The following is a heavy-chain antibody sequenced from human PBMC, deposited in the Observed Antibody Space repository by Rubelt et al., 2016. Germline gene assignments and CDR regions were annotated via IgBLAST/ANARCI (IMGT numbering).Heavy chain of an antibody. Sequence: QVQLQESGPGLVKPSETLALTCTVSGASISGSRTPWSWIRQTPGQGLEWIGHIYDSGSAFSTASLKSRVTISINAPRDQCALRRNAGAAADTAVYYCASSGQTSWYGAHYFASWGQGTLVTVAS. CDR3: ASSGQTSWYGAHYFAS. CDR1: GASISGSRTP. V-gene: IGHV4-39*07. J-gene: IGHJ4*02. D-gene: IGHD6-13*01. CDR2: IYDSGSA.